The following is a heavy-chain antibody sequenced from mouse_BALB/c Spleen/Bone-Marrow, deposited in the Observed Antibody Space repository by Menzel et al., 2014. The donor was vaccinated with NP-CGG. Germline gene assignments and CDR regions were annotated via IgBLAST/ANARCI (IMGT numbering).Heavy chain of an antibody. CDR1: GDSITSGY. J-gene: IGHJ2*01. V-gene: IGHV3-8*02. Sequence: EVKLVESGPSLVKPSQTLSLTCSVTGDSITSGYWNWIRKFPGNKLEYMGHISYSGSTYYNPSLKSRMSITRDTSKNQYYLQLNSVTTEDTATYYCARSGGNYDYFDYWGQGTTLTVSS. CDR3: ARSGGNYDYFDY. CDR2: ISYSGST. D-gene: IGHD2-1*01.